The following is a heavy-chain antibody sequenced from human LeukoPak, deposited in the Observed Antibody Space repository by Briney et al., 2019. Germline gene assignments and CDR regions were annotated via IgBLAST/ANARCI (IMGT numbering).Heavy chain of an antibody. CDR2: IIPIYGTA. Sequence: SVKVSCKASGGTFSSYAISWVRQAPGKGLEWMGGIIPIYGTANYAQKFQGRVTITADKSTSTAYMELRSLRSDDTVVYFCARVAQHRYYYDSSAYRYYFDYWGQGTLVTVSS. CDR3: ARVAQHRYYYDSSAYRYYFDY. CDR1: GGTFSSYA. J-gene: IGHJ4*02. D-gene: IGHD3-22*01. V-gene: IGHV1-69*06.